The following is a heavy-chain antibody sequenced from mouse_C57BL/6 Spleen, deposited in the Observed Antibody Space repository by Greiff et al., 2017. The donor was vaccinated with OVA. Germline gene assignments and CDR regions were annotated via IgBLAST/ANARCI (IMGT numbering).Heavy chain of an antibody. CDR3: ARWDDYDVFFDY. CDR1: GYTFTSYW. Sequence: QVQLKQPGAELVKPGASVKLSCKASGYTFTSYWMHWVKQRPGQGLEWIGMIHPNSGSTNYNEKFKSKATLTVDKSSSTAYMQLSSLTSEDSAVYYCARWDDYDVFFDYWGQGTTLTVSS. D-gene: IGHD2-4*01. V-gene: IGHV1-64*01. J-gene: IGHJ2*01. CDR2: IHPNSGST.